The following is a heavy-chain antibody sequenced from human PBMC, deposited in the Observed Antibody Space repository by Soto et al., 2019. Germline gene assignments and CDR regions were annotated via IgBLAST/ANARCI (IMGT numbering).Heavy chain of an antibody. J-gene: IGHJ5*02. CDR3: ARHIRDCSGGSCYRQWFDP. CDR1: GGSISSSSYY. CDR2: IYYSGST. V-gene: IGHV4-39*01. D-gene: IGHD2-15*01. Sequence: PSETLSLTCTVSGGSISSSSYYWGWIRQPPGKGLEWIGSIYYSGSTYYNPSLKSRVTISVDTSKNQFSLKLSSVTAADTAVYYCARHIRDCSGGSCYRQWFDPWGQGTLVTVSS.